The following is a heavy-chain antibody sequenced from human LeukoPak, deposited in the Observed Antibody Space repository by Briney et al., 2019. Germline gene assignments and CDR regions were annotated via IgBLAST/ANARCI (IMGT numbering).Heavy chain of an antibody. J-gene: IGHJ4*02. CDR1: GGSISSSSYY. CDR3: AVGDSSGWPFDY. D-gene: IGHD6-19*01. CDR2: IYYSGST. V-gene: IGHV4-39*01. Sequence: SETLSLTCTVSGGSISSSSYYWGWIRQPPGKGLEWIGSIYYSGSTYYNPSLKSRVTISVDTSKNQFSLKLSSVTAADTVVYYCAVGDSSGWPFDYWGPGTLVTVSS.